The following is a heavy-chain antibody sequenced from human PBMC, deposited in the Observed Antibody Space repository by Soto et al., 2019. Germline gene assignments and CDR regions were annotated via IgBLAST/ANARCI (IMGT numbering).Heavy chain of an antibody. V-gene: IGHV3-7*03. CDR3: AVYGYGVSAAAY. CDR1: GLTFRNDW. Sequence: VGSLRLSCAVSGLTFRNDWLSGVRQAPGKGLEWVANINQDGSERYYVDSVRGRFTISRDNVENSLYLQLNSLRPEDTAVYYCAVYGYGVSAAAYWGQGTLVTVSS. D-gene: IGHD4-17*01. CDR2: INQDGSER. J-gene: IGHJ4*02.